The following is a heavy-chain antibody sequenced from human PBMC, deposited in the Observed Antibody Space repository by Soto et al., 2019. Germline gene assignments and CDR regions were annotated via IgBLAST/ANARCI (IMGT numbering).Heavy chain of an antibody. D-gene: IGHD1-26*01. V-gene: IGHV4-59*01. Sequence: LSLTCTISGGSISVYYWSWVRQPPGHELEWIGYIYASGSPYYNPSLRSRVTISADTSKNQISLKLTSPTAADTAVYYCARGVGSSPPRYWGRGTLVTVSS. CDR3: ARGVGSSPPRY. CDR2: IYASGSP. CDR1: GGSISVYY. J-gene: IGHJ4*02.